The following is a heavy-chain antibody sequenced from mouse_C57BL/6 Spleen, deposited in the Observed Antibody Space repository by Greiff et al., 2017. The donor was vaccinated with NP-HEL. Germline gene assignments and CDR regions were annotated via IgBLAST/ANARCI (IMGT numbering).Heavy chain of an antibody. V-gene: IGHV1-53*01. CDR2: INPSNGGT. D-gene: IGHD1-1*01. CDR1: GYTFTSYW. Sequence: VQLQQSGTELVKPGASVKLSCKASGYTFTSYWMHWVKQRPGQGLEWIGNINPSNGGTNYNEKFKSKATLTVDKSSSTAYMQLSSLTSEDSAVYYCARPCGSSYWYFDVWGTGTTVTVSS. J-gene: IGHJ1*03. CDR3: ARPCGSSYWYFDV.